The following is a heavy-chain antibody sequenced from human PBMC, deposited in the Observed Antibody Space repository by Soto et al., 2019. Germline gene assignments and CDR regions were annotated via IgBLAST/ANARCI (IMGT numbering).Heavy chain of an antibody. Sequence: EVQLLESGGGLVQPGGSLRLSCAASGFTFSSNAMRWVRQAPVKGLEWVSAISGSGGSTYYADSVKGRFTISRDNSKNTLYLQMNSLRSEDTAVYYCARRRSVSYYDYWGQGTLVTVSS. CDR1: GFTFSSNA. D-gene: IGHD6-19*01. J-gene: IGHJ4*02. CDR3: ARRRSVSYYDY. CDR2: ISGSGGST. V-gene: IGHV3-23*01.